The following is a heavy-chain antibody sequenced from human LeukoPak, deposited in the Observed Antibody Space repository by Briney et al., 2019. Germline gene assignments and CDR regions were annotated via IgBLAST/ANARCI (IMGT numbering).Heavy chain of an antibody. V-gene: IGHV4-4*02. CDR1: VGSISSSYW. J-gene: IGHJ6*03. Sequence: SDTQSLTCALSVGSISSSYWWSWVRQPPGKGLKWIGEVYHSGSTNYNPSLRSRVTISVDKSKNQFSLRLSSVTAADTAVYYCARDSPYYYGSGSATYYMDVWGKGTTVTISS. D-gene: IGHD3-10*01. CDR2: VYHSGST. CDR3: ARDSPYYYGSGSATYYMDV.